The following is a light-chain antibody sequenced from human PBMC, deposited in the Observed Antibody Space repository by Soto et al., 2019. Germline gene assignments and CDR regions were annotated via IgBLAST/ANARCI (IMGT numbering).Light chain of an antibody. CDR2: GAS. Sequence: DIQMTQSPSSLSAAAGDRVTITCRASQSINNYLNWYQHRPGEAPKLLIFGASSLQRGVTSRFSGSGSGTECTLTISSLQRDDFATYYCQQTYNPPPTFGPGTKVEI. J-gene: IGKJ1*01. V-gene: IGKV1-39*01. CDR3: QQTYNPPPT. CDR1: QSINNY.